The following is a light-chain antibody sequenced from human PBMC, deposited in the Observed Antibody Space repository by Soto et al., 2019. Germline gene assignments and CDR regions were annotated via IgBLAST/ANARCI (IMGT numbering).Light chain of an antibody. CDR1: QSVGSTY. CDR3: QQYGTSPWM. Sequence: ELVLTQSPGTLSLSPGERATLSCRASQSVGSTYLAWYQQKPGQAPRLLIYGASSRATGIPDRFSGSGSGTDFTLTISRLEPEDFGVYYCQQYGTSPWMFGQGTKVDIK. V-gene: IGKV3-20*01. J-gene: IGKJ1*01. CDR2: GAS.